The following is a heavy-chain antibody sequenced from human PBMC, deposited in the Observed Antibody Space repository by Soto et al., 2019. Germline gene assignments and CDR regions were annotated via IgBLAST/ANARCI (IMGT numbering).Heavy chain of an antibody. Sequence: TSETLSLTCAVSGGSISSGGYSWSWIRQPPGKGLEWIGYIYHSGSTYYNPSLKSRVTISVDRSKNQFSLKLSSVTAADTAVYYCARQAHASWFDPWGQGTLVTVSS. CDR3: ARQAHASWFDP. V-gene: IGHV4-30-2*01. CDR1: GGSISSGGYS. CDR2: IYHSGST. J-gene: IGHJ5*02.